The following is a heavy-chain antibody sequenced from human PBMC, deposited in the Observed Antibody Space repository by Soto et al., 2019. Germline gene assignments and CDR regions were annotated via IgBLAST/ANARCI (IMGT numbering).Heavy chain of an antibody. D-gene: IGHD7-27*01. V-gene: IGHV4-4*08. CDR2: IYHSGST. J-gene: IGHJ4*02. CDR3: AKNWNWGSLVH. CDR1: GGSISNSY. Sequence: SETLSLTCTVSGGSISNSYWSWIRLSPGKGLEWIGEIYHSGSTNYNPSLKSRVTISVDTPKNQFSLKLSSVTAADTAVYYCAKNWNWGSLVHWGQGTLVTVSS.